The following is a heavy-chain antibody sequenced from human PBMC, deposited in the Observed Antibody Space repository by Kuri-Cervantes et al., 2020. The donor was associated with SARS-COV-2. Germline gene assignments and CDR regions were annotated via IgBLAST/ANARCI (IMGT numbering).Heavy chain of an antibody. D-gene: IGHD3-3*01. V-gene: IGHV2-26*01. CDR3: ARFGPYYDFRSGYYEKYNWFDP. J-gene: IGHJ5*02. Sequence: SGPTLVKPTETLTLTCTDSGFSLSNARMGVSWIRQPPGKALEWLAHIFSNDGKSYSTSLKSRLTISKDTSKSQVVLTMTNMDPVDTATYYCARFGPYYDFRSGYYEKYNWFDPWGQGTLVTVSS. CDR2: IFSNDGK. CDR1: GFSLSNARMG.